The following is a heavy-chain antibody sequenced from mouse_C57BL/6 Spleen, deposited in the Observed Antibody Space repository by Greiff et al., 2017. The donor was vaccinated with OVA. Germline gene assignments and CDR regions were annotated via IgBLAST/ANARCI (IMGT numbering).Heavy chain of an antibody. CDR1: GFTFSDFY. CDR3: ARDAGNYPFDY. Sequence: EVKLMESGGGLVQSGRSLRLSCATSGFTFSDFYMEWVRQAPGKGLEWIAASRNKANDYTTEYSASVKGRFIVSRDTSQSILYLQMNALRAEDTAIYYCARDAGNYPFDYWGQGTTLTVSS. D-gene: IGHD2-1*01. CDR2: SRNKANDYTT. V-gene: IGHV7-1*01. J-gene: IGHJ2*01.